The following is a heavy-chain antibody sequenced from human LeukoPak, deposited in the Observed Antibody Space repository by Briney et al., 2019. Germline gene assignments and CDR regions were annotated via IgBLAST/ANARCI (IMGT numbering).Heavy chain of an antibody. CDR2: LYDAGNT. Sequence: SETLSLTCTVSGGSITSSNYYWAWLRQPPGKGLEWIGSLYDAGNTYYNPSLKSRVAISVDTAKKQVSLRLTSLTAADTAVYYCARDVTVRGSPYRRYFDFWGQGSLVAVSS. CDR3: ARDVTVRGSPYRRYFDF. J-gene: IGHJ4*02. D-gene: IGHD3-10*01. V-gene: IGHV4-39*07. CDR1: GGSITSSNYY.